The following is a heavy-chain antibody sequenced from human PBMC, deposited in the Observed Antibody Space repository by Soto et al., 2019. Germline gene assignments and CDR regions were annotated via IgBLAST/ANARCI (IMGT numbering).Heavy chain of an antibody. V-gene: IGHV3-30-3*01. CDR2: ISYDGSNE. CDR3: ARACSSTSCFFPFYYYGMDV. D-gene: IGHD2-2*01. Sequence: GGSLRLSCAASGFTFSSYAMHWVRQAPGKGLEWVAVISYDGSNEYYADSVKGRFTISRDNSKNTLYLQMNSLRAEDTAVYYCARACSSTSCFFPFYYYGMDVWGQGTTVTVSS. CDR1: GFTFSSYA. J-gene: IGHJ6*02.